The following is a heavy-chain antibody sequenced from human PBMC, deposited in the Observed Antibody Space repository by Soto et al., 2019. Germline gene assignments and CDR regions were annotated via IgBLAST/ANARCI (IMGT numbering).Heavy chain of an antibody. J-gene: IGHJ6*02. CDR2: IYPGDSDT. V-gene: IGHV5-51*03. CDR3: ARRIEYSSSSSYYYYGMDV. Sequence: GESLKISCKGSGYSFTSYWIGWVRQMPGKGLEWMGTIYPGDSDTRYSPSFQGQVTISADKSISTAYLQWSSLKASDTAMYYCARRIEYSSSSSYYYYGMDVWGQGTTVTVSS. D-gene: IGHD6-6*01. CDR1: GYSFTSYW.